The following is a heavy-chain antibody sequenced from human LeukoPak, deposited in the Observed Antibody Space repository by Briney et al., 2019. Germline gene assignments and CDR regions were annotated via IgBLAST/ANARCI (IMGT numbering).Heavy chain of an antibody. CDR2: IYTSGST. Sequence: SQTLSLTCTVSGGSISSGSYYWSWIRQPAGKGLEWIGRIYTSGSTNYNPSLKSRVTISVDPSKNQFSLKLSSVTAADTAVYYCARGLVVPAAINWGQGTLVTVSS. J-gene: IGHJ4*02. V-gene: IGHV4-61*02. CDR3: ARGLVVPAAIN. CDR1: GGSISSGSYY. D-gene: IGHD2-2*02.